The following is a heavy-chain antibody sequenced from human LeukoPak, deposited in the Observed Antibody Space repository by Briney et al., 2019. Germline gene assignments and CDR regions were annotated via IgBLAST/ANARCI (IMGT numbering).Heavy chain of an antibody. V-gene: IGHV1-2*02. CDR3: AREIFDSTSGVSQGFDY. Sequence: ASVKVSCKASGYTFTGYYIHWVRQAPGQGLEWMGWINPNSGGTNYAQKFEGRVTMTRDTSISTAYMELSRLRSDDTAVYFCAREIFDSTSGVSQGFDYWGQGTLVTVSS. D-gene: IGHD3-3*01. CDR1: GYTFTGYY. CDR2: INPNSGGT. J-gene: IGHJ4*02.